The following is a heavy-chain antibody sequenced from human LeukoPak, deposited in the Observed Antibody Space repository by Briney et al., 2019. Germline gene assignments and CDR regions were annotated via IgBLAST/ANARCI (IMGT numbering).Heavy chain of an antibody. Sequence: ASVKVSCKAFGYTITGYYIHWVRQAPGQGLEWMGWINPNNGGTNSSQKFQGRVTMTRDTSIGTAYMELNRLTYDDTAVYYCGRDRHWNQGNFDYWGQGTLVTVSS. CDR3: GRDRHWNQGNFDY. J-gene: IGHJ4*02. V-gene: IGHV1-2*02. CDR1: GYTITGYY. CDR2: INPNNGGT. D-gene: IGHD1-1*01.